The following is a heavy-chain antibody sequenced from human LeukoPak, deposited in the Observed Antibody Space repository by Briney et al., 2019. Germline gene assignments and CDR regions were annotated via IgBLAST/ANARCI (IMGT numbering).Heavy chain of an antibody. D-gene: IGHD5-24*01. J-gene: IGHJ3*02. CDR3: ARGRTKRWLQFKARDAFDI. V-gene: IGHV4-39*07. CDR2: INHSGST. CDR1: GGSISSSSYY. Sequence: PSETLSLTCTVSGGSISSSSYYWGWFRQPPGKGLEWIGEINHSGSTNYNPSLKSRVTISVDTSKNQFSLKLSSVTAADTAVYYCARGRTKRWLQFKARDAFDIWGQGTMVTVSS.